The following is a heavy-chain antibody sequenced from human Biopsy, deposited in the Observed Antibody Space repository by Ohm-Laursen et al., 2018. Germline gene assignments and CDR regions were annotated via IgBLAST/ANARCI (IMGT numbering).Heavy chain of an antibody. CDR3: VRRGSGGRSFDH. D-gene: IGHD2-15*01. V-gene: IGHV4-59*08. Sequence: ETLSLTCAVSGGSISSFYWTWIRQPPGKGPEWIGDISDSGSTNYKPSLKSRVIISVDTSKNQFSLNLSSVTAADTAVYYCVRRGSGGRSFDHWGQGTLVAVSS. CDR1: GGSISSFY. CDR2: ISDSGST. J-gene: IGHJ4*02.